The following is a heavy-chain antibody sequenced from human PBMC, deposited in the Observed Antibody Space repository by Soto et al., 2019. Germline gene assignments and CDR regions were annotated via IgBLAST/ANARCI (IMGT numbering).Heavy chain of an antibody. V-gene: IGHV3-72*01. J-gene: IGHJ4*02. CDR2: IRDKAHSYTT. Sequence: GSLRLSCAASGFTFSDHYMDWVRQVPGKGLEWVGRIRDKAHSYTTEYAASVKGRFTISRDDSKTSLYLQMNSLKTEDTAVYYCARPQGTTYYGSYFENWGQGTLVTVSS. CDR1: GFTFSDHY. CDR3: ARPQGTTYYGSYFEN. D-gene: IGHD3-22*01.